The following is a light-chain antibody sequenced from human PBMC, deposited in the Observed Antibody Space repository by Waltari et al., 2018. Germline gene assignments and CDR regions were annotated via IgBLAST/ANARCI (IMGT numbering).Light chain of an antibody. CDR1: QSVSRT. J-gene: IGKJ1*01. Sequence: EIVLTQSPGTLSLSPGDRATLACRASQSVSRTLAWYQQKPGQAPSLLIYGASIRATGSPDRFSGSVSGTDFSLTISRLEPEDFEVYYCQHYVTLPVTFGQGTKVEIK. CDR3: QHYVTLPVT. V-gene: IGKV3-20*01. CDR2: GAS.